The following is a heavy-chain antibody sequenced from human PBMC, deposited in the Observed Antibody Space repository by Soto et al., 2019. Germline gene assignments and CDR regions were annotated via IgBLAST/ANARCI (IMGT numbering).Heavy chain of an antibody. J-gene: IGHJ4*02. V-gene: IGHV4-34*01. D-gene: IGHD2-15*01. CDR3: ARERGYCSGGSCWGY. Sequence: QVQLQQWGAGLLKPSETLSLTCAVYGGSFSGYYWSWIRQPPGKGLEWIGEINHSGSTNYNPSLKSRGPITVYTAKNKFPLKLSSVTAADTAVYYCARERGYCSGGSCWGYWGQGTLVTVSS. CDR1: GGSFSGYY. CDR2: INHSGST.